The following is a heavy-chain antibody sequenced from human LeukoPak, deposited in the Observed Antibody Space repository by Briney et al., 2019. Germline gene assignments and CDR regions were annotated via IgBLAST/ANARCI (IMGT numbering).Heavy chain of an antibody. Sequence: PGGSLRLSCAASEFTFSDHWMTWVRQAPGKGLEWVADIKKDGSEKNQVDSVKGRFTISRDNAKNSLFLQMNSLRAEDTAVYYCARADSGYDLGLYYYYYYMDVWGKGTTVTVSS. CDR3: ARADSGYDLGLYYYYYYMDV. D-gene: IGHD5-12*01. V-gene: IGHV3-7*01. J-gene: IGHJ6*03. CDR2: IKKDGSEK. CDR1: EFTFSDHW.